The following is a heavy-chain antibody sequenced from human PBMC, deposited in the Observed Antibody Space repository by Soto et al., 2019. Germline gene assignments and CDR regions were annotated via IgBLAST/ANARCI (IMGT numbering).Heavy chain of an antibody. D-gene: IGHD6-13*01. J-gene: IGHJ5*02. CDR3: ARDHPYSSSWPNWFDP. CDR1: GGSISSYY. Sequence: ASETLSLTCTVSGGSISSYYWSWIRQPPGKGLEWIGYIYYSGSTNYNPSLKSRVTISVDTSKNQFSLKLSSVTAADTAVYYCARDHPYSSSWPNWFDPWGQGTLVTVSS. CDR2: IYYSGST. V-gene: IGHV4-59*01.